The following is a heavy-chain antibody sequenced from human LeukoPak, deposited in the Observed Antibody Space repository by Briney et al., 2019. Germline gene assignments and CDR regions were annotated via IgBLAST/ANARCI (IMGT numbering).Heavy chain of an antibody. J-gene: IGHJ5*02. CDR2: IYTSGST. Sequence: SETLSLTCTVSGGSISSGSYYWSWIRQPAGKGLEWIGRIYTSGSTNYNPSLKSRVTISVDTSKNQFSLKLSSVTAADTAVYYCARVVAAASNWFDPWGQGTLVTVSS. D-gene: IGHD6-13*01. V-gene: IGHV4-61*02. CDR3: ARVVAAASNWFDP. CDR1: GGSISSGSYY.